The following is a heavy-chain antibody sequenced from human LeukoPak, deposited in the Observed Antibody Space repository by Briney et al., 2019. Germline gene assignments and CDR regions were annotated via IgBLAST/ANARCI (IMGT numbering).Heavy chain of an antibody. CDR3: ARGAGSYPFFDY. V-gene: IGHV3-48*03. Sequence: GGSLRLSCAASGFTFGIYEMNWVRQAPGKGPEWISYISNSGNTIYYGDSVKGRFTISGDNAKNSLYLQMNSLRAEDTAIYYCARGAGSYPFFDYWGQGTLVTASS. D-gene: IGHD1-26*01. J-gene: IGHJ4*02. CDR2: ISNSGNTI. CDR1: GFTFGIYE.